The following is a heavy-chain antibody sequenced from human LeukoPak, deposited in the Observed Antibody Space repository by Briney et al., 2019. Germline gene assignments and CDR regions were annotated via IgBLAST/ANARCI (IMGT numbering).Heavy chain of an antibody. CDR2: IYDSGST. V-gene: IGHV4-59*08. CDR1: GGSISSYY. J-gene: IGHJ4*02. CDR3: ARGLRYYGSGSYLIDY. Sequence: SETLSLTCTVSGGSISSYYWSWIRQPPGKGLEWIGYIYDSGSTYYNPSLKSRVTLSVDTSKNQFSLKLSSVTAADTAVYYCARGLRYYGSGSYLIDYWGQGTLVTVSS. D-gene: IGHD3-10*01.